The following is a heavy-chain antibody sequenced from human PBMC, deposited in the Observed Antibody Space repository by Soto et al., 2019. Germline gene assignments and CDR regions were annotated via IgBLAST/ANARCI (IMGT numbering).Heavy chain of an antibody. CDR1: GFTFDDYA. V-gene: IGHV3-9*01. J-gene: IGHJ4*02. CDR3: TKDTFAGWDS. CDR2: ITPDGSTT. D-gene: IGHD6-19*01. Sequence: EVQLVESGGGLVQPGRSLRLSCAASGFTFDDYAMHWVRQSPGKGLVWVSRITPDGSTTSYADSVKGRFTISRDNAKNTLYLQMNSLTAEDTAVYDCTKDTFAGWDSWGQGTLVTVSS.